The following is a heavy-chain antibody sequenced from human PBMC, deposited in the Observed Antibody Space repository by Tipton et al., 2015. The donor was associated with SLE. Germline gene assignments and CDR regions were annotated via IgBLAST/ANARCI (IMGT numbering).Heavy chain of an antibody. CDR3: ARDEGSGSYFEGLDY. V-gene: IGHV3-30*04. Sequence: SLRLSCAASGFTFSSYAMHWVRQALGKGLEWVAVISYDGSYKYYADSVKGRFTISRDNSKNTLYLQMNSLRVEDTAVYYCARDEGSGSYFEGLDYWGQGTLVTVSS. CDR2: ISYDGSYK. CDR1: GFTFSSYA. J-gene: IGHJ4*02. D-gene: IGHD1-26*01.